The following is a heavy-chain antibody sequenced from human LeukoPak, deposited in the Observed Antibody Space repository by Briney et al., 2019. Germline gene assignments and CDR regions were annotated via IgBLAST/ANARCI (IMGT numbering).Heavy chain of an antibody. CDR2: ISGSGGST. Sequence: GGSLRLSCAASGSTFSSYTMSWVRQAPGKGLEWVSGISGSGGSTYYADSVKGRFTISRDNSKNTLYLQMNSLRAEDTAVYYCANDYGDYESIWGQGTLVTVSS. D-gene: IGHD4-17*01. V-gene: IGHV3-23*01. CDR3: ANDYGDYESI. J-gene: IGHJ4*02. CDR1: GSTFSSYT.